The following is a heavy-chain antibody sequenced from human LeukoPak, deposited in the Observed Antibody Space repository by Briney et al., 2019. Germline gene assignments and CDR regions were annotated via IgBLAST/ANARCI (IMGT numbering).Heavy chain of an antibody. CDR1: GYTFTSYD. V-gene: IGHV1-8*01. CDR3: AREQARYNWFDP. J-gene: IGHJ5*02. Sequence: ASVKVSCKASGYTFTSYDTNWVRQATGQGLEWMGWMNPNSGNTGYAQKFQGRVTMTRNTSISTAYMELSSLRSEDTAVYYCAREQARYNWFDPWGQGTLVTVSS. CDR2: MNPNSGNT.